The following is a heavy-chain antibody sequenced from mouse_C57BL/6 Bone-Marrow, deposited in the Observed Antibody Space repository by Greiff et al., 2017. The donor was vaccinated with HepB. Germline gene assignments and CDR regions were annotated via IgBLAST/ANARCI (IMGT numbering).Heavy chain of an antibody. CDR1: GYAFSSYW. D-gene: IGHD1-1*01. CDR2: IYPGDGDT. J-gene: IGHJ2*01. Sequence: VQLQQSGAELVKPGASVKISCKASGYAFSSYWMNWVKQRPGEGLEWIGQIYPGDGDTNSNGKFKGKATLTADKSSSTAYVQLSSLTSEDSAVYFCAIAQSYYGSFDYWGQGTTLTV. V-gene: IGHV1-80*01. CDR3: AIAQSYYGSFDY.